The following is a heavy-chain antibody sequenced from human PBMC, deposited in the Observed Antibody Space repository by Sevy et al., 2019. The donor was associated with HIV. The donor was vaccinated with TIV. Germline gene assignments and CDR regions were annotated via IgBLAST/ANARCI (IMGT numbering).Heavy chain of an antibody. J-gene: IGHJ4*02. CDR1: GFTFSNAW. CDR2: IKSKTDGGTT. CDR3: ASEY. V-gene: IGHV3-15*05. Sequence: GGSLRLSCAASGFTFSNAWMCWVRQAPGMGLEWVGRIKSKTDGGTTDYAETVKGRFTISRDDSKNTLYLKMNSLNSAETAVCYCASEYWGQRTLVTVSS.